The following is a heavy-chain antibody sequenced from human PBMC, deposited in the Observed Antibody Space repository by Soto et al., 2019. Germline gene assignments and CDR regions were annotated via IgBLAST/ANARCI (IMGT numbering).Heavy chain of an antibody. Sequence: QVQLVQSGAEEKKPGASVKVSCKASGYTFTSYAMHWVRQAPGQRLEWMGWINAGNGNTKYSQKFQGRVTITRDTSASTAYMELSSLRSEDKAGYYCARSIVVVTALDYWGQGTLVTVSS. CDR1: GYTFTSYA. D-gene: IGHD2-21*02. CDR2: INAGNGNT. V-gene: IGHV1-3*05. J-gene: IGHJ4*02. CDR3: ARSIVVVTALDY.